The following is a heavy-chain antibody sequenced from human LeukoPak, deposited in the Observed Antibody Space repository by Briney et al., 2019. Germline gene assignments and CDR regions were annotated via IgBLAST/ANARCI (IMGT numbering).Heavy chain of an antibody. D-gene: IGHD3-10*01. V-gene: IGHV3-66*01. J-gene: IGHJ4*02. CDR1: GFTVSSNY. Sequence: PGGSLRLSCAASGFTVSSNYMSWVRQAPGKGLEWVSVIYSGGSTYYADSVKGRFTISRDNSKNTLYLQMNSLGAEDTAVYYCARVRLFTMVRGVMPGYWGQGTLVTVSS. CDR2: IYSGGST. CDR3: ARVRLFTMVRGVMPGY.